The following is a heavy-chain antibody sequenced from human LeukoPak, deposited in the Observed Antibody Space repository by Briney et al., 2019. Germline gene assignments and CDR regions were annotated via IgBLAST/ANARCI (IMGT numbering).Heavy chain of an antibody. Sequence: GEPLKISCKGSGYSFTSYWVGWVRQMPGKGLEWMGIIYPGDSDTRYSPSFQGQVTISADKSISTAYLQWSSLKASDTAMYYCARSTMVRGVIIKFDYWGQGTLVTVSS. V-gene: IGHV5-51*01. D-gene: IGHD3-10*01. CDR1: GYSFTSYW. CDR2: IYPGDSDT. J-gene: IGHJ4*02. CDR3: ARSTMVRGVIIKFDY.